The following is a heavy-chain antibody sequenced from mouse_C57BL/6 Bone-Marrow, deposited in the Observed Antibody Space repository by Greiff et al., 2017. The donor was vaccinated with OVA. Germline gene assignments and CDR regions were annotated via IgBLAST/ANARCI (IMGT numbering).Heavy chain of an antibody. V-gene: IGHV7-3*01. J-gene: IGHJ2*01. Sequence: EVHLVESGGGLVQPGGSLSLSCAASGFTFTDYYMSWVRQPPGKALEWLGFIRNKANGYTTEYSASVKGRFTIARDNSQSILYLQMNALRADDSATYYCARYELFRDYFDYWGQGTTLTVSS. CDR3: ARYELFRDYFDY. D-gene: IGHD3-3*01. CDR1: GFTFTDYY. CDR2: IRNKANGYTT.